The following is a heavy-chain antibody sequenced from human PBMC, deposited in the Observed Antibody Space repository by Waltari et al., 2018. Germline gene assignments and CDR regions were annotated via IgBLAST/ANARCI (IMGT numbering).Heavy chain of an antibody. CDR1: GYSNSRGFY. V-gene: IGHV4-38-2*02. Sequence: QVELQESGSSLVKASETLSHTCDASGYSNSRGFYWAGMLQFPGGELGWIGSVYYTGDTYYNPSLKSRVTMSVDTSKNQFALNLSSVTAAGTAVYYCARDQGGRYCSGSSCYTIKNFDLWGQGALVTVSS. J-gene: IGHJ4*02. CDR2: VYYTGDT. CDR3: ARDQGGRYCSGSSCYTIKNFDL. D-gene: IGHD2-15*01.